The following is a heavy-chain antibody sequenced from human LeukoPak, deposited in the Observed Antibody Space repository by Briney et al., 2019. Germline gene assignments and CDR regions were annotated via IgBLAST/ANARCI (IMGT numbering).Heavy chain of an antibody. CDR2: YKTESEAGTT. CDR3: TTGYGSSWYG. V-gene: IGHV3-15*01. CDR1: ETTFRNAW. J-gene: IGHJ4*02. D-gene: IGHD6-13*01. Sequence: GGSLRLSCAASETTFRNAWMSWVRQAPGKGLEWVGRYKTESEAGTTDYAAPVRGRFTISRDDSKNTVYLQMNSLQIEDTAVYYCTTGYGSSWYGWGQGTLVTVSS.